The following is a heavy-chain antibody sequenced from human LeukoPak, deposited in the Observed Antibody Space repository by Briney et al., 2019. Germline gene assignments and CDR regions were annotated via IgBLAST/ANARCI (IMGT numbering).Heavy chain of an antibody. CDR2: INYSGNT. CDR3: ARYCSGGSCNANPDSDY. D-gene: IGHD2-15*01. V-gene: IGHV4-39*01. J-gene: IGHJ4*02. CDR1: GGSISSSSYY. Sequence: KASETLSLTCAVSGGSISSSSYYWGWVRQPPGKGLEWIVTINYSGNTYYNPSLKSRVTISVDTSKNQFSLKLSSVTAADTAVYYCARYCSGGSCNANPDSDYWGQGTLVTVSS.